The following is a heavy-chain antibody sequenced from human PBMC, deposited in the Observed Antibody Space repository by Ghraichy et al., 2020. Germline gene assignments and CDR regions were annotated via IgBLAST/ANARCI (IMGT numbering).Heavy chain of an antibody. J-gene: IGHJ4*02. Sequence: GSLRLSCAASGFTFSSYAMHWVRQAPGKGLEYVSAVTSNGGSTYYADSVKGRFTISRDDSKNTLYLQMGSLRAEDMAVYYCARARRLDGYKYYFDYWGQGTLVTVSS. CDR1: GFTFSSYA. CDR3: ARARRLDGYKYYFDY. CDR2: VTSNGGST. D-gene: IGHD5-24*01. V-gene: IGHV3-64*02.